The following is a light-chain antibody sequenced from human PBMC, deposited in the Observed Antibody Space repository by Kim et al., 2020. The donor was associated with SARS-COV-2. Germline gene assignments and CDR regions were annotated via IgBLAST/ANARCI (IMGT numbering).Light chain of an antibody. J-gene: IGLJ3*02. Sequence: APVKLTCTLSSGHSSYAIAWHRQQPEKGPRYLMKLNSDGSHSKGDGFPDRFSGSSSGAERYLTISSLQSEDEADYYCQTWGTGSWVFGGGTQLTVL. CDR1: SGHSSYA. V-gene: IGLV4-69*01. CDR3: QTWGTGSWV. CDR2: LNSDGSH.